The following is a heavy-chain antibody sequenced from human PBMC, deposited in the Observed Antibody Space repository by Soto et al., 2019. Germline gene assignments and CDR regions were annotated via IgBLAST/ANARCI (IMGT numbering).Heavy chain of an antibody. CDR3: ATHHRIAAARRHYAFDI. D-gene: IGHD6-13*01. CDR2: IIPIFGTA. Sequence: QVQLVQSGAEVKKPGSSVKVSCKASGGTFSSYAISWVRQAPGQGLEWLGGIIPIFGTANYAQKFQGRVTITADESTSTAYMELSSLRSEDTAVYYYATHHRIAAARRHYAFDIWGQGTMDTVSS. V-gene: IGHV1-69*01. CDR1: GGTFSSYA. J-gene: IGHJ3*02.